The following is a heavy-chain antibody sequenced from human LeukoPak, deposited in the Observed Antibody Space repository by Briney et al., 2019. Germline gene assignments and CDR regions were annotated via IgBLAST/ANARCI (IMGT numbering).Heavy chain of an antibody. CDR2: INPSGGST. CDR1: GYTFTSYY. D-gene: IGHD3-22*01. V-gene: IGHV1-46*01. J-gene: IGHJ4*02. Sequence: ASVKVSCKASGYTFTSYYMHWVRQAPGQGLEWMGIINPSGGSTSYTQKLQGRVTMTTDTSTSTAYMELRSLRSDDTAVYYCARDSYDSSGYLFDYWGQGTLVTVSS. CDR3: ARDSYDSSGYLFDY.